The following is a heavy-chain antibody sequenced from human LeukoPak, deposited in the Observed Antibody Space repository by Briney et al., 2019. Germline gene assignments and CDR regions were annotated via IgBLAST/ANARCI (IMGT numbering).Heavy chain of an antibody. CDR3: ARKAYVGTTDFYYYMDV. D-gene: IGHD1-1*01. CDR2: INHSGST. CDR1: GGSISSSNW. V-gene: IGHV4-4*02. Sequence: SETLSLTCTVSGGSISSSNWWSWVRQPPGKGLEWIGEINHSGSTNYNPSLKSRVTISVDTSKNQFSLKLSSVTAADTAVFYCARKAYVGTTDFYYYMDVWGKGTTVTISS. J-gene: IGHJ6*03.